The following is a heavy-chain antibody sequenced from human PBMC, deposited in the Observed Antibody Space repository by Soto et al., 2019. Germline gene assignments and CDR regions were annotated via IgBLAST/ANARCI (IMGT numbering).Heavy chain of an antibody. CDR1: GYTFTSYA. Sequence: AXVKVSCKASGYTFTSYAMHWVRQAPGQSLEWMGWINAGNGNTKYSQKFQGRVTITRDTSASTAYMELSSLRSEDTAVYYCARVAADYYYYGMDVWGQGTTVTVSS. CDR3: ARVAADYYYYGMDV. J-gene: IGHJ6*02. CDR2: INAGNGNT. D-gene: IGHD6-13*01. V-gene: IGHV1-3*01.